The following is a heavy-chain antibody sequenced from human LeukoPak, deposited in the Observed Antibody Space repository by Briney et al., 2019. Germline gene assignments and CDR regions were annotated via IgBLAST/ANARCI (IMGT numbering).Heavy chain of an antibody. Sequence: ASVKVSCKASGYTFTSYGISWVRQAPGQGLEWMGWISAYNGNTNYAQKLQGRVTMTTDTSTSTAYMELSSLRSEDTAVYYCARDWSYGSGSYYMLPYYYMDVWGKGTTVTISS. CDR2: ISAYNGNT. CDR1: GYTFTSYG. CDR3: ARDWSYGSGSYYMLPYYYMDV. V-gene: IGHV1-18*01. D-gene: IGHD3-10*01. J-gene: IGHJ6*03.